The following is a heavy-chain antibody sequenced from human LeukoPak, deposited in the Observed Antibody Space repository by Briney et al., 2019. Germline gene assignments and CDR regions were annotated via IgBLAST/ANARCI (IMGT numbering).Heavy chain of an antibody. CDR3: ARAGYCSGSTCYSWFFDL. CDR2: IYYSGST. Sequence: TLSLTCTVSGGSVNNVNHYWTWIRQPPGKGLEWIGYIYYSGSTYYNPSLKSRLTISIDTSKNQFSLKLTSVTAADTAVYYCARAGYCSGSTCYSWFFDLWGRGTLVTVSS. V-gene: IGHV4-30-4*01. J-gene: IGHJ2*01. CDR1: GGSVNNVNHY. D-gene: IGHD2-15*01.